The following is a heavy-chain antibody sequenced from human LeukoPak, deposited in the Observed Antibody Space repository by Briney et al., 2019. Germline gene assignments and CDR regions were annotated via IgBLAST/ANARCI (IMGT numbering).Heavy chain of an antibody. D-gene: IGHD3-22*01. CDR1: GFTFSSYA. CDR2: ISGSDGTI. CDR3: ARDSGTTYYSDSGGHSRSWDHNWFDP. Sequence: GGSLRLSCAASGFTFSSYAMSWVRQAPGKGLEWVSGISGSDGTIYYADSVRGRFIISRDTSDNTLYLYMNSLRAEDSAVYYCARDSGTTYYSDSGGHSRSWDHNWFDPWGQGTLVTVSS. J-gene: IGHJ5*02. V-gene: IGHV3-23*01.